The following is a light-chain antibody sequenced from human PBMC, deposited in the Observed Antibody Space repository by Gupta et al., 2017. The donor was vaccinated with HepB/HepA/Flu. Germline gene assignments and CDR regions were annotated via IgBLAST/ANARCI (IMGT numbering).Light chain of an antibody. CDR1: SSDIGVHNY. CDR3: SSYTRSGTLV. J-gene: IGLJ2*01. V-gene: IGLV2-14*03. CDR2: DVG. Sequence: QSPLTQPAPVSGSPGQPITSSCTGTSSDIGVHNYVSWYQQHPGKAPKLIIYDVGNRPSGVSNRFSASKSGNTASLTISGLQAEDEADYYCSSYTRSGTLVFGGGTKLTVL.